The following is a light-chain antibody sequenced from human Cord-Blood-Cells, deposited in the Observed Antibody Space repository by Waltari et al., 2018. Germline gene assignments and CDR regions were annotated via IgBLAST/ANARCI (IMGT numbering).Light chain of an antibody. CDR3: QQYDNLPPYS. CDR2: DAS. Sequence: DFQMPQSPSSLSASVGDRHTHTCQASQDISNYLNWYQQKPGKAPKLLIYDASNLETGVPSRFSGSGSGTDFTFTISSLQPEDIATYYCQQYDNLPPYSFGQGTKLEIK. V-gene: IGKV1-33*01. J-gene: IGKJ2*03. CDR1: QDISNY.